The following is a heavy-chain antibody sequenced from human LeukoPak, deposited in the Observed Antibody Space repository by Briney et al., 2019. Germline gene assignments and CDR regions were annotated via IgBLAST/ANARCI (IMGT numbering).Heavy chain of an antibody. CDR3: ARQSGAAGTGLFDY. D-gene: IGHD6-13*01. CDR2: IHTSGIT. V-gene: IGHV4-61*02. Sequence: SQTLSLTCTLSGASFTSGTYYLSWIRQPAGKGLEWIGRIHTSGITHYNPSLKSRVTISVDTSNTQFSLKLSSVTAADTAVYYCARQSGAAGTGLFDYWGQGTLVTVSS. J-gene: IGHJ4*02. CDR1: GASFTSGTYY.